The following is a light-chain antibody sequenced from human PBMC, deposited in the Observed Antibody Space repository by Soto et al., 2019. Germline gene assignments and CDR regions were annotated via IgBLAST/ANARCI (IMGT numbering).Light chain of an antibody. Sequence: QSLLAQPSSVPGSPGQSSTIPCTGTISDICNYNSVSWYQQHPGKAPKLIIFEVTNRPSGVADRCSGSKSGNTASLTISGLQAEAEADYYCGSWTTYRPYVFATGTTVTVL. CDR3: GSWTTYRPYV. J-gene: IGLJ1*01. V-gene: IGLV2-14*01. CDR2: EVT. CDR1: ISDICNYNS.